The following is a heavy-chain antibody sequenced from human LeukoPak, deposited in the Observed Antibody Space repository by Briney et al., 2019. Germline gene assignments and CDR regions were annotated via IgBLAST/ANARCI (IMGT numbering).Heavy chain of an antibody. Sequence: ASVKVSCKASGYTFTSYAMHWVRQAPGQRLEWMGWINAGNGNTKYSQKFQGRVTITRDTSATTAYMELSSLRSEDTAVYYCARDWCSSCLGNWFDPWGQGTLVTVSS. J-gene: IGHJ5*02. D-gene: IGHD6-13*01. CDR1: GYTFTSYA. V-gene: IGHV1-3*01. CDR2: INAGNGNT. CDR3: ARDWCSSCLGNWFDP.